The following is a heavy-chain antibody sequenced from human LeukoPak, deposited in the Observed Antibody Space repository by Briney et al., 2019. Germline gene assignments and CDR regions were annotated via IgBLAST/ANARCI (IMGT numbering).Heavy chain of an antibody. CDR3: ARDPNSSGYYGIDY. CDR1: GGSISSGSYY. CDR2: IYTGGST. J-gene: IGHJ4*02. D-gene: IGHD3-22*01. Sequence: KNSQTLSLTCTVSGGSISSGSYYWSWIRQPAGEGLEWIGRIYTGGSTNYNPSLKSRVTISVDTSKNQFSLKLSSVTAADTAVYYCARDPNSSGYYGIDYWGQGTLVTVSS. V-gene: IGHV4-61*02.